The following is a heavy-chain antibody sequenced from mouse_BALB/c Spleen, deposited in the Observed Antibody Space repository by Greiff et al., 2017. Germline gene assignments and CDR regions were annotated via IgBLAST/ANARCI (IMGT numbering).Heavy chain of an antibody. V-gene: IGHV1S127*01. CDR3: ARVTTVGYYAMDY. CDR2: IDPSDSET. J-gene: IGHJ4*01. Sequence: VQLQQSGPQLVRPGASVKISCKASGYPFTSYWMHWVKQRPGQGLEWIGMIDPSDSETRLNQKFKDKATLTVDKSSSTAYMQLSSPTSEDSAVYYCARVTTVGYYAMDYWGQGTSVTVSS. D-gene: IGHD1-1*01. CDR1: GYPFTSYW.